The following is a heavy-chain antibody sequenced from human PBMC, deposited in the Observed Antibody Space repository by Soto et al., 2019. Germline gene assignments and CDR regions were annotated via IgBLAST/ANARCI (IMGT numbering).Heavy chain of an antibody. V-gene: IGHV3-15*01. J-gene: IGHJ4*02. Sequence: GESLKISCAASGFTFSNAWMSWVRQAPGKGLEWVGRIKSKTDGGTTDYAAPVKGRFTISRDDSKNTLYLQMNSLKTEDTAVYYCTTDTGYSSSWYTDYWGQGTLVTVSS. CDR1: GFTFSNAW. CDR2: IKSKTDGGTT. CDR3: TTDTGYSSSWYTDY. D-gene: IGHD6-13*01.